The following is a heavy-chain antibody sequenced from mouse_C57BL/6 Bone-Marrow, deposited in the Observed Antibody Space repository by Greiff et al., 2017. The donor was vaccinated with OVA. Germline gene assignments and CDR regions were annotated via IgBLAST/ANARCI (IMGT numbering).Heavy chain of an antibody. CDR2: IHPNSGST. V-gene: IGHV1-64*01. D-gene: IGHD3-1*01. Sequence: VQGVESGAELVKPGASVKLSCKASGYTFTSYWMHWVKQRPGQGLEWIGMIHPNSGSTNYNEKFKSKATLTVDKSSSTAYMQISSLTSEDSAVYYCASSGLDYWGRGTTLTVSS. CDR3: ASSGLDY. CDR1: GYTFTSYW. J-gene: IGHJ2*01.